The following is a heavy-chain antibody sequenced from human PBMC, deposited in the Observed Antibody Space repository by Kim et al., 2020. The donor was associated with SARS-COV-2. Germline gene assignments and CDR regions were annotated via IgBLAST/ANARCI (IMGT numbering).Heavy chain of an antibody. Sequence: GGSLRLSCAASGFTFSDYYMSWIRQAPGKGLEWVSYISSSSSYTNYADSVKGRFTISRDNAKNSLYLQMNSLRAEDTAVYYCASSGPLGATKGRGWFDPWGQGTLVTVSS. CDR1: GFTFSDYY. CDR2: ISSSSSYT. D-gene: IGHD1-26*01. J-gene: IGHJ5*02. CDR3: ASSGPLGATKGRGWFDP. V-gene: IGHV3-11*06.